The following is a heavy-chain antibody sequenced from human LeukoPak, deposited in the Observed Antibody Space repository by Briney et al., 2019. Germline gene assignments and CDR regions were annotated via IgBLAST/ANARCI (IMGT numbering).Heavy chain of an antibody. D-gene: IGHD2-15*01. V-gene: IGHV4-31*03. Sequence: SQTLSLTCTVSGGSISSGGYYWSWTRQHPGKGLEWIGYIYYSGSTYYNPSLKSRVTISVDTSKNQFSLKLSSVTAADTAVYYCASQYCSGGSCSIGYWGQGTLVTVSS. J-gene: IGHJ4*02. CDR2: IYYSGST. CDR3: ASQYCSGGSCSIGY. CDR1: GGSISSGGYY.